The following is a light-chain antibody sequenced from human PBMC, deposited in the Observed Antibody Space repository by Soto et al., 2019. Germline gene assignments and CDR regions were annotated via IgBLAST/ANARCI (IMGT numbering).Light chain of an antibody. CDR2: WAS. CDR3: QQYYSTPPT. V-gene: IGKV4-1*01. CDR1: QSVLFSPNNMNY. Sequence: DIVMTQSPDSLAVSLGERATINCKSTQSVLFSPNNMNYLAWYQQKPGQPPKLLIYWASTRDSGVPDRFSGSGSGTDFTLTISSLQAEDVAVYYCQQYYSTPPTFGKGTKLEIK. J-gene: IGKJ2*01.